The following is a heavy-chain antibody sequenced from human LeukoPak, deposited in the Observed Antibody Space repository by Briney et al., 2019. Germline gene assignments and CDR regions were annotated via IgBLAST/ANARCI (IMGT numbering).Heavy chain of an antibody. CDR3: ASSAGAVARTRYYYGMDV. V-gene: IGHV4-59*08. Sequence: PSETLSLTCTVSGGSISSYYWSWIRQPPGKGLEWIGYIYYSGSTNYNPSLKSRVTISVDTSKNQFSLKLSSVTAADTAVYYCASSAGAVARTRYYYGMDVWGQGTTATVPS. CDR2: IYYSGST. J-gene: IGHJ6*02. CDR1: GGSISSYY. D-gene: IGHD6-19*01.